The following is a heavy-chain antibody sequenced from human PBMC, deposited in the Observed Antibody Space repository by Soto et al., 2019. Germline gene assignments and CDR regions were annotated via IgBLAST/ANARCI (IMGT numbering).Heavy chain of an antibody. CDR1: GGTISSYY. J-gene: IGHJ6*03. CDR3: ARDPLYCSGGSCYSSYMDV. V-gene: IGHV4-59*01. Sequence: SETLSLTCTVSGGTISSYYWSWIRQPPGTGLEWIGYIYYSGSTNYNPSLKSRVTISVDTSKNQFSLKLSSVTAADTAVYYCARDPLYCSGGSCYSSYMDVWGKGTTVTVSS. CDR2: IYYSGST. D-gene: IGHD2-15*01.